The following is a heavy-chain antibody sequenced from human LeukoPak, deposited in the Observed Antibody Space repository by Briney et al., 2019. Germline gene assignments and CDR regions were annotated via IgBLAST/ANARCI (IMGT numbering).Heavy chain of an antibody. D-gene: IGHD3-16*01. CDR3: ARGYEYGWFDP. CDR1: GYTFNDYF. Sequence: ASVKVSCKASGYTFNDYFLHWVRRAPGQGREWMGWINPKSGGTNYAQKFQGRVTMTRDTSITTANMELSRLETDDMAVYYCARGYEYGWFDPWGQGTLLTVSS. V-gene: IGHV1-2*02. CDR2: INPKSGGT. J-gene: IGHJ5*02.